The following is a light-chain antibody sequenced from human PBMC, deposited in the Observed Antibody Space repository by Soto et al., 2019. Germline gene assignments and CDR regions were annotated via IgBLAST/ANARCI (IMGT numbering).Light chain of an antibody. CDR3: QHYNSYSEP. J-gene: IGKJ1*01. CDR1: QTISSW. V-gene: IGKV1-5*03. CDR2: KAS. Sequence: NQMTQSPSILSAPVGDRVTITCRASQTISSWLAWYQQKPGKAPKLLIYKASTLKSGVPSRFSGSGSGTEFTLTISSLQPDDFATYYCQHYNSYSEPFGQGAKVAI.